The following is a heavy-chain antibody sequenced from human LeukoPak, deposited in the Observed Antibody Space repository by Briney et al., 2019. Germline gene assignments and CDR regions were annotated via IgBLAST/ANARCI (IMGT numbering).Heavy chain of an antibody. V-gene: IGHV4-34*01. D-gene: IGHD3-16*01. CDR3: ARVIYSNAYSHGMDV. CDR1: GGSFSGYY. J-gene: IGHJ6*02. CDR2: INHSEST. Sequence: SETLSLTSAVYGGSFSGYYWSWIRQPPGKGLEWIGEINHSESTNYNPSLKNRVTISVDTSKNQFSLKLSFVTAADTAVYYCARVIYSNAYSHGMDVWGQGTTVTVSS.